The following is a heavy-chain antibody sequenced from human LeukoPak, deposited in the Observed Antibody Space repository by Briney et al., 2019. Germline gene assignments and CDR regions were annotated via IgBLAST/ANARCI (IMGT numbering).Heavy chain of an antibody. J-gene: IGHJ4*02. Sequence: ASVTVSFKASGYTFTIYYMHWVRQAPGQGLEWMGVINPSGGSTSYTQKFQGRGTITRDTSTSTVYMELSSLRSEDTAVYYCARYDILTGEAFDYWGQGTLVTVSS. D-gene: IGHD3-9*01. CDR2: INPSGGST. CDR3: ARYDILTGEAFDY. CDR1: GYTFTIYY. V-gene: IGHV1-46*01.